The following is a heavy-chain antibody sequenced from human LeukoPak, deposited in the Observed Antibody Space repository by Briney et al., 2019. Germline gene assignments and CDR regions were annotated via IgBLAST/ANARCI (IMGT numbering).Heavy chain of an antibody. CDR3: AREHPVAIAPDH. D-gene: IGHD5-12*01. J-gene: IGHJ4*02. CDR2: IYYSGST. Sequence: PSETLSLTCTVSGGSISSYYWSWIRQPPGKGLEWIGYIYYSGSTNYNPSLQSRVTMSVDTSKNQFYLKLTSVTAADTAVYYCAREHPVAIAPDHWGQGTLVTVSS. V-gene: IGHV4-59*12. CDR1: GGSISSYY.